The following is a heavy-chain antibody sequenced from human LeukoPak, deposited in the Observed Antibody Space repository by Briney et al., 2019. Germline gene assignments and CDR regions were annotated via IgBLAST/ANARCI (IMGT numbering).Heavy chain of an antibody. CDR1: GFPFKGYW. D-gene: IGHD3-10*01. CDR3: ARDGGELWPLDE. J-gene: IGHJ4*02. CDR2: INPDGSET. V-gene: IGHV3-7*01. Sequence: HSGGSLRLSCVASGFPFKGYWMTWVRQSPGKGLDWVANINPDGSETNYLDSVKGRFTISRDNARDSLFLEMNNLRVDDTAVYYCARDGGELWPLDEWGQGILVTVSS.